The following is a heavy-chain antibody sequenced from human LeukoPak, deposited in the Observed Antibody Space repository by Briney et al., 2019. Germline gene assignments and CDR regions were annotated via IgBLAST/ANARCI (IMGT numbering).Heavy chain of an antibody. CDR3: ARGNREGYGILTYHYYYYYMDV. Sequence: GASVKVSCKASGYTFTSYGISWVRQAPGQGLEWMGWISAYNGNTNYAQKLQGRVTMTTDTSTSTAYMELRSLRSDDTAVYYCARGNREGYGILTYHYYYYYMDVWGKGTTVTISS. V-gene: IGHV1-18*01. J-gene: IGHJ6*03. D-gene: IGHD3-9*01. CDR2: ISAYNGNT. CDR1: GYTFTSYG.